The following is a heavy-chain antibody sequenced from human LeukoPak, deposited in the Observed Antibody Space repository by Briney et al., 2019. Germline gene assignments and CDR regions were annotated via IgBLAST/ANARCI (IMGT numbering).Heavy chain of an antibody. CDR2: ISSSSSYI. Sequence: GGSLLLSCAASGFTFSSYSMNWVRQAPGKGLEWVSSISSSSSYIYYGDSVKGRFTISRDNAKDSLYLQMTSLRAEDTAVYYCARDYEIYWGQGTLVTVSS. D-gene: IGHD5-12*01. CDR3: ARDYEIY. CDR1: GFTFSSYS. V-gene: IGHV3-21*01. J-gene: IGHJ4*02.